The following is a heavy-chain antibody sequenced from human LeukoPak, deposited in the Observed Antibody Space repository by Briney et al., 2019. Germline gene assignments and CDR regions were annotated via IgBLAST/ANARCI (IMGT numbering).Heavy chain of an antibody. CDR2: IYYSGST. V-gene: IGHV4-39*01. J-gene: IGHJ4*02. CDR3: ARLEMATTTPDY. D-gene: IGHD5-24*01. CDR1: GGSISSSSYY. Sequence: SETLSLTCTVSGGSISSSSYYWCWIRQPPGKGLEWIGSIYYSGSTYCNPSLKSRVTISVDTSKNQFSLKLSSVTAADTAVYYCARLEMATTTPDYWGQGTLVTVSS.